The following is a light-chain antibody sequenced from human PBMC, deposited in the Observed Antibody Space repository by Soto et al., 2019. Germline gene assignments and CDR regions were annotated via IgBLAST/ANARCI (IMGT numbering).Light chain of an antibody. CDR2: DVS. CDR3: CSHAGSCTFV. V-gene: IGLV2-11*01. CDR1: SSDVAKYDY. J-gene: IGLJ1*01. Sequence: QSALTQPRSVSGSPGQSVTISCTGTSSDVAKYDYVSWYQQSPGKAPKLLIYDVSKRPSGVPDRFSGSKFGITASLTISGLRTEDDADYFCCSHAGSCTFVFGTGTKLTVL.